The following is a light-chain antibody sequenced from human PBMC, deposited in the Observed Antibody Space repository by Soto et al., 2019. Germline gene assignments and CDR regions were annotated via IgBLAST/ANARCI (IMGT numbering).Light chain of an antibody. J-gene: IGKJ5*01. CDR1: QSVSSY. V-gene: IGKV3-11*01. Sequence: EIVLTQSPATLSLSPGERATLSCRASQSVSSYLAWYQQKPGQAPRLLIYDASNRATGIPARFSGSGSGTDFTLTISSLEPEDFAVYYCQQRHTWPPITFGQGTRLEIK. CDR3: QQRHTWPPIT. CDR2: DAS.